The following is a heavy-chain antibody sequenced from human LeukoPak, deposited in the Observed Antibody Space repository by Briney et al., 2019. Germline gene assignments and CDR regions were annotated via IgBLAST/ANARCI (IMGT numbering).Heavy chain of an antibody. J-gene: IGHJ4*02. Sequence: GASVKVSCKASGYTFTNYGISWVRQAPGQGLEWMGGIIPIFGTANYAQKFQGRVTITADESTSTAYMELSSLRSEDTAVYYCARGRELLGDKNWGQGTLVTVSS. D-gene: IGHD1-26*01. CDR3: ARGRELLGDKN. CDR1: GYTFTNYG. CDR2: IIPIFGTA. V-gene: IGHV1-69*13.